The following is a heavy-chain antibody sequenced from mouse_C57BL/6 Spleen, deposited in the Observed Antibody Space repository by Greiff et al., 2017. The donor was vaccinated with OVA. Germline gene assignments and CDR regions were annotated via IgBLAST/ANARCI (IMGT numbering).Heavy chain of an antibody. D-gene: IGHD2-4*01. J-gene: IGHJ4*01. CDR1: GYTFTSYW. V-gene: IGHV1-52*01. CDR2: IDPSDSET. CDR3: ARGDYDGYYYAMDY. Sequence: VQLQQPGAELVRPGSSVKLSCKASGYTFTSYWMHWVKQRPIQGLEWIGNIDPSDSETHYNQKFKDKATLTVDKSSSTAYMQLSSLTSEDSAVYYCARGDYDGYYYAMDYWGQGTSVTVSS.